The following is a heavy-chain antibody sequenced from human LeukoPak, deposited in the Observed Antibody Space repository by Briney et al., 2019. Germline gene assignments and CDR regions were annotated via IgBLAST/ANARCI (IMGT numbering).Heavy chain of an antibody. CDR3: ARGRYDSSGSYSLFDY. J-gene: IGHJ4*02. CDR2: IKGDGNEK. V-gene: IGHV3-7*01. CDR1: DFTFNTYW. D-gene: IGHD3-22*01. Sequence: GGSLRLSCVASDFTFNTYWMSWVRQAPGQGLEWVANIKGDGNEKYYSDSVKGRFTISRDNAKNSLYLQMNSLRAEDTAVYYCARGRYDSSGSYSLFDYWGQGTLVTVSS.